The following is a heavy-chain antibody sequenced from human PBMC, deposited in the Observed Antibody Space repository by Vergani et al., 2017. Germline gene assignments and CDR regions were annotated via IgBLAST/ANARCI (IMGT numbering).Heavy chain of an antibody. CDR1: GFTFSDYY. V-gene: IGHV3-11*05. Sequence: QVQLVESGGGLVKPGGSLRLSCAASGFTFSDYYMSWIRPAPGKGLEWVSYISSSSSYTNYADSVKGRFTIARDNAKNSLYLQMNSLRAEDTAVYYCARGGTMVRGVTHLDYWGQGTLVTVSS. CDR2: ISSSSSYT. D-gene: IGHD3-10*01. CDR3: ARGGTMVRGVTHLDY. J-gene: IGHJ4*02.